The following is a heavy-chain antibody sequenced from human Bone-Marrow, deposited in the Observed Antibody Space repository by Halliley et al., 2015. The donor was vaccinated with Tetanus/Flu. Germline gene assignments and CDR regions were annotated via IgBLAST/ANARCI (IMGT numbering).Heavy chain of an antibody. CDR1: GYKFTENY. J-gene: IGHJ6*02. V-gene: IGHV1-2*02. Sequence: QMQLVQSGAEVKKPGASVRVSCKASGYKFTENYMHWVRQAPGQGPEWMGWINPYSGGTTISKKFQGRVTMTRDTTINTVYLDLTRLASDDTAVYYCARDPTIFGMAAPSGMDVWGQGTTVIVS. CDR2: INPYSGGT. D-gene: IGHD3-3*01. CDR3: ARDPTIFGMAAPSGMDV.